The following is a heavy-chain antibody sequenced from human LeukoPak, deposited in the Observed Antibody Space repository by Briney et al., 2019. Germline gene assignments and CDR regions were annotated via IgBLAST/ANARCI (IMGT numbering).Heavy chain of an antibody. CDR3: ARDQGVSVFDWLRVFTWFDP. CDR1: GGSISSYY. D-gene: IGHD3-9*01. V-gene: IGHV4-4*07. Sequence: SETLSLTCTVSGGSISSYYWSWIRQPAGKGLEWIGRIYTSGSTNYNPSLKSRVTMSVDTSKNQFSLKLSSVTAADTAVYYCARDQGVSVFDWLRVFTWFDPWGQGTLVTVSS. J-gene: IGHJ5*02. CDR2: IYTSGST.